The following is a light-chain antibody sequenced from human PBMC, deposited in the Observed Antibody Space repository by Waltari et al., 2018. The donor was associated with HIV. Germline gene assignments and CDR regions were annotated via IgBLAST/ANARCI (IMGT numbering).Light chain of an antibody. Sequence: SALPQPASVSGPPGQSTTISCTGTNSDVGCYNYISWFQHSPRPAPTLIVYEVTHRPSGVSNRFSASKSGNTASLTISGVQAEDEADYYCSSDTSSSTLVFGGGTKLTVL. CDR3: SSDTSSSTLV. CDR2: EVT. J-gene: IGLJ2*01. CDR1: NSDVGCYNY. V-gene: IGLV2-14*01.